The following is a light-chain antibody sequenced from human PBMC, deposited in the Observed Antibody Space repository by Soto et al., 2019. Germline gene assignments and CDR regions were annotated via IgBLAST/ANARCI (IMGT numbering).Light chain of an antibody. V-gene: IGKV3-11*01. CDR3: QQCGGSPT. J-gene: IGKJ1*01. CDR1: QSISRY. CDR2: DAS. Sequence: EIALTQSPATLSLSPGERATLSCRASQSISRYLAWYQQKPGQAPRLLIYDASNRATGIPARFSGSGSGTDFTLTISSLEPEDFAMYYCQQCGGSPTFGQGTKVDIK.